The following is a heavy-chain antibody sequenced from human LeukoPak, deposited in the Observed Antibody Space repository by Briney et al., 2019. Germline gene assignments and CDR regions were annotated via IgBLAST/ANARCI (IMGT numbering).Heavy chain of an antibody. CDR2: INPSGGST. CDR1: GYTFTSYY. V-gene: IGHV1-46*01. D-gene: IGHD2-2*01. Sequence: ASVKVSCKASGYTFTSYYMHWVRQAPGQGLEWMGIINPSGGSTSYAQKFQGRVTMTRDTSTSTVYMELGSLRSEDTAVYYCARGDIVVVPAAMGADYWGQGTLVTVSS. CDR3: ARGDIVVVPAAMGADY. J-gene: IGHJ4*02.